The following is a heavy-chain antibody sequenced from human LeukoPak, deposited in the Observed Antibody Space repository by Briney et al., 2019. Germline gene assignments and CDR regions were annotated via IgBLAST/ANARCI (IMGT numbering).Heavy chain of an antibody. CDR1: GYAFSNYG. Sequence: ASVKVSCKASGYAFSNYGISWVRQTPGLGLEWMGWTSYNGNTNYAQKFQDRVTMTTDTSTTTAYMELRSLESDDTAVYYCARHSGSGWQALGYWGQGTLVTVSS. D-gene: IGHD6-19*01. CDR3: ARHSGSGWQALGY. CDR2: TSYNGNT. J-gene: IGHJ4*02. V-gene: IGHV1-18*04.